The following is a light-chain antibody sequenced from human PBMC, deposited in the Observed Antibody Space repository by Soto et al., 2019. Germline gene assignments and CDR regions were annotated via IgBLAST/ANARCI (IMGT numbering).Light chain of an antibody. CDR1: QSISSW. CDR2: DAS. J-gene: IGKJ1*01. CDR3: QQYNSYSQ. V-gene: IGKV1-5*01. Sequence: DIQMTQSPSTLSASVGDRVTITCRASQSISSWLAWYQQKPGKAPKLLIYDASSLESGVPSRFSGSGSGTEFTLTISSLQPDDFATYSCQQYNSYSQFGQGTKVEIK.